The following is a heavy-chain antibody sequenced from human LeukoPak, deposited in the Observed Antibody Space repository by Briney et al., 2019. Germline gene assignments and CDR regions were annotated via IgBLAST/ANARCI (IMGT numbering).Heavy chain of an antibody. D-gene: IGHD2-15*01. CDR3: ARGMDIVVVVAADYGMDV. CDR2: INHSGST. J-gene: IGHJ6*02. V-gene: IGHV4-34*01. CDR1: GGSFSGYY. Sequence: SETLSLTCAVYGGSFSGYYWSWIRQPPGKGLEWIGEINHSGSTNYNPSLKGRVTISVDTSKNQFSLKLSSVTAADTAVYYCARGMDIVVVVAADYGMDVWGQGTTVTVSS.